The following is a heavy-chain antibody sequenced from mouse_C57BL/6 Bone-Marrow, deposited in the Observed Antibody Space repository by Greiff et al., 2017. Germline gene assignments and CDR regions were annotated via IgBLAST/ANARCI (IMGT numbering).Heavy chain of an antibody. CDR1: GYTFTSYW. CDR3: ARWGLLRYPLYYCDY. D-gene: IGHD1-1*01. CDR2: IHPNSGST. Sequence: QVQLQQSGAELVKPGASVKLSCKASGYTFTSYWMHWVKQRPGQGLEWIGMIHPNSGSTNYNEKFKSKATLTVDKSSSTAYMQLSSLTSEDSAVYYCARWGLLRYPLYYCDYWGQGTTLTVSS. V-gene: IGHV1-64*01. J-gene: IGHJ2*01.